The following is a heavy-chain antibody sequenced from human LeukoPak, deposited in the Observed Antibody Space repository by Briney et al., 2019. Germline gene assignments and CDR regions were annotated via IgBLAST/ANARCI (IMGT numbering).Heavy chain of an antibody. CDR1: WFTLSCFL. Sequence: GSLRLLFCGPWFTLSCFLVSLGRQASGEGLGWVAKIKQDGSEKYYVDSVKGRFTISRDNAKNSLYLQMNSLRAEDTAVYYCAREVRGVYYYYMDVWGKGTTVTVSS. CDR3: AREVRGVYYYYMDV. D-gene: IGHD3-10*01. J-gene: IGHJ6*03. V-gene: IGHV3-7*01. CDR2: IKQDGSEK.